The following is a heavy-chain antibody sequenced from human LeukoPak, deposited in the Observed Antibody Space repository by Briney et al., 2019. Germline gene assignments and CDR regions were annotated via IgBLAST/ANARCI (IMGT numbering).Heavy chain of an antibody. J-gene: IGHJ6*02. CDR1: EFVFSDYY. D-gene: IGHD6-19*01. CDR3: ARDGGWENNYYYGMDV. CDR2: ISDSGSTI. Sequence: GGSLRLSCAASEFVFSDYYMSWIRQAPGKGLEWVSYISDSGSTIYYADSVKGRFTISRDNAKNSLYLQMNSLRAEDTAVYYCARDGGWENNYYYGMDVWGQGTTVTVSS. V-gene: IGHV3-11*04.